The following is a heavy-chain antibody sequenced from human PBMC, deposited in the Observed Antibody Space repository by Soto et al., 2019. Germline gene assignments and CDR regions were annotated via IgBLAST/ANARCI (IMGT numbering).Heavy chain of an antibody. CDR3: ARVPEY. CDR1: GYSISSSNW. J-gene: IGHJ4*02. D-gene: IGHD2-2*01. V-gene: IGHV4-28*03. Sequence: SETLSLTCSVSGYSISSSNWWGWIRQPPGKGLEWVGYMYHSGSTYYNPSLKSRVTISIDRSKNQFSLKLSSVTAADTAVYYCARVPEYWGQGILVTVSS. CDR2: MYHSGST.